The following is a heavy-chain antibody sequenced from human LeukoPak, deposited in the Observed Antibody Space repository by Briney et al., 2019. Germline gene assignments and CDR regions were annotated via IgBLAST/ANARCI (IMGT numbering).Heavy chain of an antibody. CDR1: GFSFSTYS. D-gene: IGHD3-22*01. V-gene: IGHV3-21*01. Sequence: RAGGSLRLSCAASGFSFSTYSMNWVRQAPGKGLEWVSSISSRSGYIYYADSVKGRFTISRDNAKNSLYLQMDSLGAEDTAVYYCAREARIEVPGTYYYHGMDVWGQGTTVTVSS. CDR2: ISSRSGYI. J-gene: IGHJ6*02. CDR3: AREARIEVPGTYYYHGMDV.